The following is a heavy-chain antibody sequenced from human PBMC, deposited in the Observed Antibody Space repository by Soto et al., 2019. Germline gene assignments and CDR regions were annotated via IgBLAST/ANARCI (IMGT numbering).Heavy chain of an antibody. CDR3: ARESSSGYHSYDY. CDR2: RYHDGNT. D-gene: IGHD5-12*01. J-gene: IGHJ4*02. V-gene: IGHV4-38-2*02. Sequence: LSEACRVTWGGSGGMMSRGCSWGCTRQLAGRGLEGIANRYHDGNTHYNPSLKSRVTMSVDTSKNQFSLKLNSVTAADTAVYHWARESSSGYHSYDYWGQG. CDR1: GGMMSRGCS.